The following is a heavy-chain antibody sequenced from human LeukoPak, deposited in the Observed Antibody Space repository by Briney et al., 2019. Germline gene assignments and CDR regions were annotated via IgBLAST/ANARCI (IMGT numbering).Heavy chain of an antibody. CDR1: GGSISSGGYY. Sequence: SQTLSLTCAVSGGSISSGGYYWSWIRQHPGKGLEWIGYIYYSGSTYYNPSLKSRVTISVDTSKNQFSLKLSSVTAAGTAVYYCARALSRLWFGEFPWGQGTLVTVSS. V-gene: IGHV4-31*11. CDR3: ARALSRLWFGEFP. J-gene: IGHJ5*02. D-gene: IGHD3-10*01. CDR2: IYYSGST.